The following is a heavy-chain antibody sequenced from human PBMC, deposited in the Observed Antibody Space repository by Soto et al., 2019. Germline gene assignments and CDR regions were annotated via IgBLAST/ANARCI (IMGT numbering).Heavy chain of an antibody. CDR1: GGSISSSSYY. CDR2: IYYSGST. Sequence: QLRLQESGPGLVKPSETLSLTCTVSGGSISSSSYYWGWIRQPPGKGLEWIGSIYYSGSTYYNPSLKSRVTISVDTSKNQFSLKLSSVTAADTAEYYCARHGTAGVYPSARYYYYGMDVWGQGTTVTVSS. D-gene: IGHD2-8*01. CDR3: ARHGTAGVYPSARYYYYGMDV. J-gene: IGHJ6*02. V-gene: IGHV4-39*01.